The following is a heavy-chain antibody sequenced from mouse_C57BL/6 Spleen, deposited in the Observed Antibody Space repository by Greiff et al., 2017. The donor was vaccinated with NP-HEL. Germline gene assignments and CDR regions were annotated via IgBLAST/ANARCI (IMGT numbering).Heavy chain of an antibody. J-gene: IGHJ3*01. Sequence: QVQLKESGAELVKPGASVKMSCKASGYTFTTYPIEWMKQNHGQSLEWIGNFHPYNDDTKYNEKFKGKATLTVEKSSSTVYLELSRLTSDDSAVYYCARGDYGSSPFAYWGKGTLVTASA. D-gene: IGHD1-1*01. CDR2: FHPYNDDT. CDR3: ARGDYGSSPFAY. CDR1: GYTFTTYP. V-gene: IGHV1-47*01.